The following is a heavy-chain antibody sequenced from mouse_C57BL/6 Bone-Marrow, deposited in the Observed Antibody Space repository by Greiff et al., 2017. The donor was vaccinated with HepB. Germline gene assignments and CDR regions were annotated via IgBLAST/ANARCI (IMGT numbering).Heavy chain of an antibody. CDR3: TRSDDGYYRYWFAY. V-gene: IGHV1-15*01. CDR1: GYTFTDYE. J-gene: IGHJ3*01. D-gene: IGHD2-3*01. Sequence: VKLMESGAELVRPGASVTLSCKASGYTFTDYEMHWVKQTPVHGLEWIGAIDPETGGTAYNQKFKGKAILTADKSSSTAYMELRSLTSEHSDVYYCTRSDDGYYRYWFAYWGQGTLVTVSA. CDR2: IDPETGGT.